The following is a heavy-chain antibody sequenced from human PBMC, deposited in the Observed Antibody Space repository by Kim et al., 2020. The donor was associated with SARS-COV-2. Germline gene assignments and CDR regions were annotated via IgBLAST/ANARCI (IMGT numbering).Heavy chain of an antibody. CDR3: ARPPYSSSWYQGGNWFDP. Sequence: KGRFTISRDNSKNTLYLQMNSLRAEDTAVYYCARPPYSSSWYQGGNWFDPWGQGTLVTVSS. D-gene: IGHD6-13*01. J-gene: IGHJ5*02. V-gene: IGHV3-23*01.